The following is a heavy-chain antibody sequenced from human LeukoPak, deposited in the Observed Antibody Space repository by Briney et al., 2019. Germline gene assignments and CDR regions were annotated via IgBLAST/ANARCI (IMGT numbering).Heavy chain of an antibody. Sequence: GGSLRLSCEAPGFTFSSYSMNWVRQPPGKGLEWVSSITSSSYYIQYADSVKGRFTISRDNAKNSLYLQTNSLRAEDTAVYYCARMTREYQGYWGQGTLVTVSS. J-gene: IGHJ4*02. D-gene: IGHD2-2*01. CDR1: GFTFSSYS. CDR2: ITSSSYYI. V-gene: IGHV3-21*01. CDR3: ARMTREYQGY.